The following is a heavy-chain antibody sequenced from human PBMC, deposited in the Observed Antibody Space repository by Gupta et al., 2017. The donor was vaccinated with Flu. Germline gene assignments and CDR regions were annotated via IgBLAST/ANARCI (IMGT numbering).Heavy chain of an antibody. CDR3: VRDGLTCIVVFGVVSPEAFVR. CDR2: IAIGGSYI. Sequence: YTMNWVRQAPGKGLEWVSSIAIGGSYIYYADVVKGRFTISRENADTSVSLQLNSPRQEETAVYYCVRDGLTCIVVFGVVSPEAFVRWGQSTM. CDR1: YT. D-gene: IGHD3-3*01. V-gene: IGHV3-21*01. J-gene: IGHJ3*01.